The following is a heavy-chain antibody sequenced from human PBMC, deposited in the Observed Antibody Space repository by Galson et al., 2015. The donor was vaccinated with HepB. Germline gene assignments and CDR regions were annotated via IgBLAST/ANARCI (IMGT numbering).Heavy chain of an antibody. CDR1: GFTVSSNY. Sequence: SLRLSCAASGFTVSSNYMTWVRQAPGKGLEWVSSIYSGGETYYADSVRGRFATSRDKSKNTLYLQMNSLRAEDTAVYYCASDGPNSGGWYVYWGLGTLVTVSS. D-gene: IGHD6-19*01. J-gene: IGHJ4*02. CDR3: ASDGPNSGGWYVY. CDR2: IYSGGET. V-gene: IGHV3-53*01.